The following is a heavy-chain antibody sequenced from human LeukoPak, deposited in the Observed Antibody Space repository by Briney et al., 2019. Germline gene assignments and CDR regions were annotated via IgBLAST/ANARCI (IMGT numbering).Heavy chain of an antibody. Sequence: SETLSLTCTVSGGSISSYYWSWIRQPPGKGLEWIGYIYYSGSTNYNPSLKSRVTISVDTSKSQFSLKLSSVTAADTAVYYCARSGWLVRVRAFDIWGQGTMVTVSS. J-gene: IGHJ3*02. D-gene: IGHD6-19*01. CDR1: GGSISSYY. CDR2: IYYSGST. CDR3: ARSGWLVRVRAFDI. V-gene: IGHV4-59*08.